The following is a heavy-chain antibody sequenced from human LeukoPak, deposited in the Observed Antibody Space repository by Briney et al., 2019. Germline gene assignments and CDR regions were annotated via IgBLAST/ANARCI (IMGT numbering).Heavy chain of an antibody. V-gene: IGHV3-23*01. Sequence: LSLTCAVSGGSISGGGYSWSWVRQAPGKGLEWVPAISNNGGYTYYADSVKGRFTISRDNSKNTLYLQMNSLRAEDTAVYYCAKDRSYDYVWGSYRYFDYWGQGTLVTVSS. CDR3: AKDRSYDYVWGSYRYFDY. CDR1: GGSISGGGYS. CDR2: ISNNGGYT. J-gene: IGHJ4*02. D-gene: IGHD3-16*02.